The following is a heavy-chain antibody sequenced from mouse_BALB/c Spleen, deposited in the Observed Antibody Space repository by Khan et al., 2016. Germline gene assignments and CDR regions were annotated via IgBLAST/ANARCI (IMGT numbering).Heavy chain of an antibody. V-gene: IGHV9-3-1*01. Sequence: QLVQSGPELKKPGKTVKISCKASGYTFTNYGMNWVKQAPGKGLKWMGWINTYSGESTYADDFKGRFAFSLETFANTAYLQTHNLKHEDTATYFCARYRYYYGSSGYFDVWGAGTTVTVSS. J-gene: IGHJ1*01. CDR2: INTYSGES. CDR3: ARYRYYYGSSGYFDV. CDR1: GYTFTNYG. D-gene: IGHD1-1*01.